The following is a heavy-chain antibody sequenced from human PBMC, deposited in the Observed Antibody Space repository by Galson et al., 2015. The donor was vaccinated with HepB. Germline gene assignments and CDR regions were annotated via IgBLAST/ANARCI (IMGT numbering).Heavy chain of an antibody. CDR1: GYTFTSYY. CDR2: ISPSGGST. D-gene: IGHD3-22*01. V-gene: IGHV1-46*01. Sequence: SVKVSCKASGYTFTSYYMHWVRQAPGQGLEWMGIISPSGGSTSYAQKFQGRVTMTRDTSTSTVYMELSSLRSEDTAVYYCARSADITMIVVVGREFDYWGQGTLVTVSS. J-gene: IGHJ4*02. CDR3: ARSADITMIVVVGREFDY.